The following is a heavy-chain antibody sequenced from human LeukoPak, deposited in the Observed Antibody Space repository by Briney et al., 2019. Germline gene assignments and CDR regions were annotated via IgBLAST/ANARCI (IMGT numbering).Heavy chain of an antibody. Sequence: ASVTVSCKASGYTFTSYGISWVRQAPGQGLEWMGWISAYNGNTNYAQKLQGRVTMTTDTSTSTAYMELRSLRSDDTAVYYCARILPPYHYGGNTPDFDYWGEGTLVTVSS. CDR3: ARILPPYHYGGNTPDFDY. CDR2: ISAYNGNT. CDR1: GYTFTSYG. D-gene: IGHD4-23*01. J-gene: IGHJ4*02. V-gene: IGHV1-18*01.